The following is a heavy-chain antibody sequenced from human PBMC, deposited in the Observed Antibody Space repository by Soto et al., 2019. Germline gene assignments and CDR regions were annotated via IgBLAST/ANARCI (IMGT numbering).Heavy chain of an antibody. CDR3: ARGGYYDTSGSRNYHYYGMNV. CDR2: ISAYDGYT. D-gene: IGHD3-9*01. CDR1: GYTFTSYG. V-gene: IGHV1-18*01. Sequence: ASVKVSCKASGYTFTSYGINGVRQAPGQGLEWLGWISAYDGYTTYAQILQGRVFMTTDTSTKTAYMELRSLRSDDTATYFCARGGYYDTSGSRNYHYYGMNVWGQGTTVTVSS. J-gene: IGHJ6*02.